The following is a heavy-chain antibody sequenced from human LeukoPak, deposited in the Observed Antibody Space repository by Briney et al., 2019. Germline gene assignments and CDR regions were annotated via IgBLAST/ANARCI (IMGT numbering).Heavy chain of an antibody. CDR3: ARALGYYAFDI. Sequence: GGSLRLSCAASGFTFDDYAMHWVRQAPGKGLEWVSGISWNSGSIGYADSVKGRFTISRDNAKNSLYLQMNSLRAEDTAVFYCARALGYYAFDIWGQGTMVTVSS. D-gene: IGHD1-1*01. CDR1: GFTFDDYA. J-gene: IGHJ3*02. V-gene: IGHV3-9*01. CDR2: ISWNSGSI.